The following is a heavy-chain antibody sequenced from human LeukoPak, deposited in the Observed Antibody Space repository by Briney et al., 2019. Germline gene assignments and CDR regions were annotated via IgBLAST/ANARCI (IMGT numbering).Heavy chain of an antibody. J-gene: IGHJ4*02. D-gene: IGHD6-13*01. V-gene: IGHV3-23*01. Sequence: GGSLRLSCAASGFTFSSYAMSWVRQAPGKGLEWVSAISGSGGSTYYADSVKGRFTISRDNSKNTLYLQMNSLRAEDTAVYYCAKDRWGWAAAGTLGCYFDYWGQGTLVTVSS. CDR2: ISGSGGST. CDR1: GFTFSSYA. CDR3: AKDRWGWAAAGTLGCYFDY.